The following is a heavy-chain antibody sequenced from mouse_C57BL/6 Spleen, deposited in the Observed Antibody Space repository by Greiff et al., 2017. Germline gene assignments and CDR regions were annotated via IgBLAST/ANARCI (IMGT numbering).Heavy chain of an antibody. V-gene: IGHV1-54*01. D-gene: IGHD1-1*01. CDR1: GYAFTNYL. J-gene: IGHJ4*01. CDR3: ARGGSSYGGDY. CDR2: INPGSGGT. Sequence: QVQLQQSGAELVRPGTSVKVSCKASGYAFTNYLIEWVKQRPGQGLEWIGVINPGSGGTNYNEKFKGKATLTADKSSRTASMQLSSLTSEDSAVYFCARGGSSYGGDYWGQGTSVTVSS.